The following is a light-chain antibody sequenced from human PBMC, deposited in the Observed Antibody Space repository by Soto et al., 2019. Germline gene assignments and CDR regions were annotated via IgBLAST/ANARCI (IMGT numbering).Light chain of an antibody. J-gene: IGLJ1*01. CDR2: GVT. CDR1: SSDVGAYYS. V-gene: IGLV2-14*01. CDR3: SSYTSGSYHYV. Sequence: QSALTQPASVSGSPGQSITISCTGTSSDVGAYYSVSWYQHHPGKAPKLIIYGVTNRPSGVSNRFSGSKSGNTASLTISGLQAEDEDDYHCSSYTSGSYHYVFGTGTKVTVL.